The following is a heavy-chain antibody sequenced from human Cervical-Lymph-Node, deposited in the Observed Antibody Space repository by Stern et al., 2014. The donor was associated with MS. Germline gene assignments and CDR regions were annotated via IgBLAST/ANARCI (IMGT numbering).Heavy chain of an antibody. J-gene: IGHJ4*02. CDR2: IIPIFGTA. CDR1: GCTFSSYS. Sequence: GQLVASGAEVKKPGSSVKVSCKASGCTFSSYSISWVRQAPGQGLEWMGGIIPIFGTANYAQKFQGRVTITADESTSTAYMELSSLRSEDTAVYYCARGDSSGWYVHLDYWGQGTLVTVSS. V-gene: IGHV1-69*01. D-gene: IGHD6-19*01. CDR3: ARGDSSGWYVHLDY.